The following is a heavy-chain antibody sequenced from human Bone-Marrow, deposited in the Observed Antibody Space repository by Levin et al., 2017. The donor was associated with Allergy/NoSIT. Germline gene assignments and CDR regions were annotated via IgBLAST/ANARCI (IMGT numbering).Heavy chain of an antibody. Sequence: GGSLRLSCAVSGFTFSSYWMSWVRQSPGKGLEWVANIKKDGSEKYYVDSVKGRFTISRDNAKNSLFLQMNSLRADDTAVYYCLRDGVGASDGPWGDFWGQGTLVTVSS. CDR3: LRDGVGASDGPWGDF. V-gene: IGHV3-7*01. D-gene: IGHD3-16*01. CDR1: GFTFSSYW. J-gene: IGHJ4*02. CDR2: IKKDGSEK.